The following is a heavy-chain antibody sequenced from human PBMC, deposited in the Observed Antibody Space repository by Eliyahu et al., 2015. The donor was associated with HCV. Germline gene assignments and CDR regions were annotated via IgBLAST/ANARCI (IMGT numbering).Heavy chain of an antibody. D-gene: IGHD2-21*01. J-gene: IGHJ4*02. CDR2: IYXDDDK. CDR3: ATESWGGGSFDY. CDR1: GFSLSTSGVG. V-gene: IGHV2-5*02. Sequence: QITLKESGPTLVKPTQTLTLTCTFSGFSLSTSGVGVGWIRQPPGKALEWLALIYXDDDKRYSPPLKSRLTITKDTSKNQVVLTMTNMDPVDTATYYCATESWGGGSFDYWGQGTLVTVSS.